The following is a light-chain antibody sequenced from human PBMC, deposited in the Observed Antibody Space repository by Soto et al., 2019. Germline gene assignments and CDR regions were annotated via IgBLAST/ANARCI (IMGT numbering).Light chain of an antibody. V-gene: IGKV4-1*01. CDR3: QQDYSTPYT. CDR1: QSILFSSNNKNY. J-gene: IGKJ2*01. Sequence: DIAMTQSPDSLAVSLGERATINCKSSQSILFSSNNKNYLAWYQQRPGQPPKLLIYWASTRESGVPDRFSGSGSGTDFALTISSLQAEDVAVYYCQQDYSTPYTFGQGTKLEIK. CDR2: WAS.